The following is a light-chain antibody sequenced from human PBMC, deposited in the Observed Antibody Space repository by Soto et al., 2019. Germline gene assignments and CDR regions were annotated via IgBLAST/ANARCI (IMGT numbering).Light chain of an antibody. CDR2: AVS. CDR1: QPISSW. J-gene: IGKJ2*01. CDR3: QQANSFPFT. V-gene: IGKV1-12*01. Sequence: DIQMTQSPSSVSASVGDRVTITCRAGQPISSWVAWYQQKPGKAPDLLIYAVSRLQSGVPSRFSGSGSGTEVSLTISSLQPEDVATYFCQQANSFPFTFGQGTKLEI.